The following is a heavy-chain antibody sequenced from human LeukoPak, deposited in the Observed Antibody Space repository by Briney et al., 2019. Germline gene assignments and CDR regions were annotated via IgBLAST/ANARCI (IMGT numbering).Heavy chain of an antibody. J-gene: IGHJ3*02. CDR1: GCSISSYY. CDR3: ARVGQLLWFGELSLAFDI. Sequence: SETLSFTCTGSGCSISSYYWSWLRQPPGKGLEWFGYIYYSGSTNYNPSLKSRVTISVDTSKNQFSLKLSSVTAADTAVYYCARVGQLLWFGELSLAFDIWGQGTMVTVSS. CDR2: IYYSGST. D-gene: IGHD3-10*01. V-gene: IGHV4-59*01.